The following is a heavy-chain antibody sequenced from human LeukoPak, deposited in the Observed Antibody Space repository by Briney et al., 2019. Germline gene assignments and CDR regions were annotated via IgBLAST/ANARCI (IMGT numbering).Heavy chain of an antibody. CDR3: ARVTYCSSTSCYTGDYYYYYMDV. Sequence: ASVKVSCKASGYTFTNYYLHWVRQAPGQGLEWMGVINPDVGYTNYAQKLQGRVTMTTDTSTSTAYMELRSLRSDDTAVYYCARVTYCSSTSCYTGDYYYYYMDVWGKGTTVTVSS. CDR1: GYTFTNYY. V-gene: IGHV1-46*01. J-gene: IGHJ6*03. CDR2: INPDVGYT. D-gene: IGHD2-2*02.